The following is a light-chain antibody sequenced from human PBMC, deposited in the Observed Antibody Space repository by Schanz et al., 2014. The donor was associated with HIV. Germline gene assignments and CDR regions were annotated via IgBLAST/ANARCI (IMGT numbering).Light chain of an antibody. CDR2: GAS. Sequence: EVVMTQSPATLSVSPGKTATFSCRASQSVGTNLAWYHQKPGQAPKLLVFGASSRATGVPDRFSGSGSETQFALTITSLQAEDVAVYFCQHYSFWPRAFGQGTKLEI. CDR1: QSVGTN. V-gene: IGKV3-15*01. CDR3: QHYSFWPRA. J-gene: IGKJ2*01.